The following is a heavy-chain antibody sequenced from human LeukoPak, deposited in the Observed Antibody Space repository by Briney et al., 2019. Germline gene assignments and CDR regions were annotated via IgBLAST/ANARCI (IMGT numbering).Heavy chain of an antibody. CDR1: GFTFSSYW. CDR3: ARVSGTSGPPTGFDP. D-gene: IGHD2-2*01. CDR2: ISSSSSYI. V-gene: IGHV3-21*01. Sequence: GGSLRLSCAASGFTFSSYWMSWVRQAPGKGLEWVSSISSSSSYIYYADSVKGRFTISRDNAKNSLYLQMNSLRAEDTAVYYCARVSGTSGPPTGFDPWGQGTLVTVSS. J-gene: IGHJ5*02.